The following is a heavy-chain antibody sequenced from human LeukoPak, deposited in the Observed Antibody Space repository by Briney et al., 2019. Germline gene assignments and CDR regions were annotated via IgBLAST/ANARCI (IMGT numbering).Heavy chain of an antibody. V-gene: IGHV1-2*02. Sequence: ASVKVSCKASGYTSTGYYMHWVRQAPGQGLEWMGWINPNSDGTNYAQKFQGRVTMTRDTSISTAYMELSRLRSDDTAVYYCARDRFIMDWLFNQVDCWGQGTLVTVSS. CDR3: ARDRFIMDWLFNQVDC. J-gene: IGHJ4*02. D-gene: IGHD3/OR15-3a*01. CDR2: INPNSDGT. CDR1: GYTSTGYY.